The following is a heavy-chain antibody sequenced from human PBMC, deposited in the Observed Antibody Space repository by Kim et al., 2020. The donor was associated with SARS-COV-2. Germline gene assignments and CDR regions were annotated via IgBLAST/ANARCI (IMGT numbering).Heavy chain of an antibody. Sequence: ASVKVSCKASGYTFTNNAIHWVRLAPGQGLECLGCINPANGDTTYAQKFQARVAITRDTSASTAYMELRGLISEDTAVYYCARGSSSGLAQWGQGTLVTVS. J-gene: IGHJ4*02. V-gene: IGHV1-3*01. CDR2: INPANGDT. CDR3: ARGSSSGLAQ. CDR1: GYTFTNNA. D-gene: IGHD6-6*01.